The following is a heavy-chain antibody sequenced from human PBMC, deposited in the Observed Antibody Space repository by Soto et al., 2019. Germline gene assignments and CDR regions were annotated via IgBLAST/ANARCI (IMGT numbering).Heavy chain of an antibody. CDR2: ISAYNGNT. V-gene: IGHV1-18*01. CDR3: ASNYLYYYGSGNTNYYGMDV. D-gene: IGHD3-10*01. Sequence: GASVKVSCKASGYTFTSYGISWVLQAPGQGLEWMGWISAYNGNTNYAQKLQGRVTMTTDTSTSTAYMELRSLRSDDTAVYYCASNYLYYYGSGNTNYYGMDVWGQGTTVTVSS. J-gene: IGHJ6*02. CDR1: GYTFTSYG.